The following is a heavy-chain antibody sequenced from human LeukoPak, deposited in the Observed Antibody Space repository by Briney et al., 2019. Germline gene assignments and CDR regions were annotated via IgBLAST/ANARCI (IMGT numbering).Heavy chain of an antibody. CDR3: VGYCSSTTCYQGDWFDP. J-gene: IGHJ5*02. CDR2: ISDNGAGT. Sequence: GGSLRLSCAASGFIFSTYAMSWVRQAPGRGLEWVSSISDNGAGTYYADAVKGRFTISRDNSDNTLYLQMNSLRAEDTAVYYCVGYCSSTTCYQGDWFDPWGQGTLVTVSS. CDR1: GFIFSTYA. V-gene: IGHV3-23*01. D-gene: IGHD2-2*01.